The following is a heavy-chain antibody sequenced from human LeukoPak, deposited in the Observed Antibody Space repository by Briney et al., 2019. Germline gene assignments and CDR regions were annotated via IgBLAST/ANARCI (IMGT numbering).Heavy chain of an antibody. CDR1: GSTFSSYA. V-gene: IGHV3-23*01. J-gene: IGHJ3*02. CDR2: ISGSGGST. CDR3: AKGRRSHYYDSSGYLHAFDI. Sequence: GGSLRLSCAASGSTFSSYAMSWVRQAPGKGLEWVSAISGSGGSTYYADSVKGRFTISRDNSKNTLYLQMNSLRAEDTAVYYCAKGRRSHYYDSSGYLHAFDIWGQGTMVTVSS. D-gene: IGHD3-22*01.